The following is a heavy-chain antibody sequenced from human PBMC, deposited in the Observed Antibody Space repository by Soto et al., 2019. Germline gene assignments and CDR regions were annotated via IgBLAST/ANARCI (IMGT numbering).Heavy chain of an antibody. CDR1: GFTFSSYG. J-gene: IGHJ4*02. V-gene: IGHV3-30*18. CDR3: AKDYYVSGSFSVGSY. D-gene: IGHD3-10*01. Sequence: SLRLSCAAYGFTFSSYGMHWVRQAPGKGLEWVALISSDGSYQYYTDSVKGRFTISRDNSKNTLFLQMNSLRADDTAVYYCAKDYYVSGSFSVGSYWGQGTLVTVSS. CDR2: ISSDGSYQ.